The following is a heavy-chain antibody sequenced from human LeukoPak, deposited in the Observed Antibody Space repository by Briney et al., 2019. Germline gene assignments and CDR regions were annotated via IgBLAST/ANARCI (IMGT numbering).Heavy chain of an antibody. V-gene: IGHV3-23*01. Sequence: PGGSLRPSCAASGFTFSSYAMTWVRQGPGKGLEWVSSIRGDSRYTYYADSVKGRFIISRDNSKNTLNLRLNSLKVEDTAVYFCAEEYCSNGVCYVGFDSWGQGTLVTVSS. J-gene: IGHJ4*02. CDR2: IRGDSRYT. CDR3: AEEYCSNGVCYVGFDS. D-gene: IGHD2-8*01. CDR1: GFTFSSYA.